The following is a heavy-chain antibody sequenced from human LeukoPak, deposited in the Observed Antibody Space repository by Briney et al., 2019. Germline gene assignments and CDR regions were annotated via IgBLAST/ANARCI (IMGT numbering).Heavy chain of an antibody. J-gene: IGHJ4*02. D-gene: IGHD1-1*01. CDR3: ASSAGTAPTNFDY. CDR2: IYYSGST. Sequence: PSETLSLTCTVSGSSISSHYWSWIRQPPGKGLEWIGYIYYSGSTNYNPSLKRRVTISVDTSKNQFSLKLSSVTAADTAVYYCASSAGTAPTNFDYWGQGTLVTVSS. CDR1: GSSISSHY. V-gene: IGHV4-59*11.